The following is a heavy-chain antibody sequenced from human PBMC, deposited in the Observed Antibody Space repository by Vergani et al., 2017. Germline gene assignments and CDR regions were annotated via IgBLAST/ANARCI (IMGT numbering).Heavy chain of an antibody. V-gene: IGHV3-20*01. J-gene: IGHJ4*02. CDR1: GFKFDDYG. CDR3: VKDHPVFDE. Sequence: EVQLVESGGRVVRPGGSLRLSCIASGFKFDDYGMNWVRHVPGKGLEWVAGVNWNGVGSAYADSVRGRFIISRDISKNTLYLEMNSLSAEDTALYHCVKDHPVFDEWGRGTLVSVS. CDR2: VNWNGVGS.